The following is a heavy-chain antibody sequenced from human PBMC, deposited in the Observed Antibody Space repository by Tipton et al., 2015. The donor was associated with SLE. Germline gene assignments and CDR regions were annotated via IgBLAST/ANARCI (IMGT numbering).Heavy chain of an antibody. V-gene: IGHV4-59*11. Sequence: TLSLTCTVSGASISSHYWSWIRQPPGKGLEWIGYVSYRESNNYNPSLRSRVTMSVDTSKNQFSLNLTSVTAADTAVYYCARDDPDGESSGRPGDYWGQGTLVTVSS. D-gene: IGHD3-22*01. J-gene: IGHJ4*02. CDR1: GASISSHY. CDR3: ARDDPDGESSGRPGDY. CDR2: VSYRESN.